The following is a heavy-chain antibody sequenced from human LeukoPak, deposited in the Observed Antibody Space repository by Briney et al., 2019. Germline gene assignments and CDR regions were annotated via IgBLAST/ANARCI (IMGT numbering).Heavy chain of an antibody. CDR1: GGSISSSSYY. Sequence: SETLSPTCTVSGGSISSSSYYWGWIRQPPGKGLEWIGSIYYSGSTYYNPSLKSRVTISVDTSKNLFSLKLSSVTAADTAVYYCAGFIVVVVAATSWGQGTLVTVSS. CDR3: AGFIVVVVAATS. V-gene: IGHV4-39*01. CDR2: IYYSGST. J-gene: IGHJ4*02. D-gene: IGHD2-15*01.